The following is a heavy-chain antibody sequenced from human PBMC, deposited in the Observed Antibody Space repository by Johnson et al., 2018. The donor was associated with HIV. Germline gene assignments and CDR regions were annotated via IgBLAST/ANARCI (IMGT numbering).Heavy chain of an antibody. CDR2: ISFDGSNK. CDR1: RFTFSSYS. CDR3: ANWGGGAFDL. Sequence: VQLVESGGGVVQPGRSLRLSCAASRFTFSSYSMHWVRQAPGKGLEWVAVISFDGSNKYYADSVKGRFTISRDNSKNTLYLQMNSLRAEDTAVYYCANWGGGAFDLWGQGTVVTVSS. V-gene: IGHV3-30-3*01. D-gene: IGHD7-27*01. J-gene: IGHJ3*01.